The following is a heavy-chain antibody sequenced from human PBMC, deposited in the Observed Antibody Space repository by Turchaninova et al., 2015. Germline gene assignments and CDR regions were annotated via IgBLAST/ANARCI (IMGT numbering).Heavy chain of an antibody. V-gene: IGHV3-9*01. CDR1: GFTFDDYA. Sequence: EVQLVESGGGLVQPGRSLRLSCEASGFTFDDYAMLWVRQAPGKGLEWVSGISWNSGKIGYADSVKGRFTISRDNAKNSLYLQMNSLRAEDTAFYYCAKDSGSSGWFGAFDNWGQGTLVTVSS. J-gene: IGHJ4*02. D-gene: IGHD6-19*01. CDR2: ISWNSGKI. CDR3: AKDSGSSGWFGAFDN.